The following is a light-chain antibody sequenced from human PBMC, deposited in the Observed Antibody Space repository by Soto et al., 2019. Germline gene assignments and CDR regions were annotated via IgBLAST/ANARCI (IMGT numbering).Light chain of an antibody. CDR1: QSIASH. J-gene: IGKJ2*01. Sequence: DIEMTQSPSSLSASVGDRVTITCRASQSIASHLNWYQQKPGKAPSLLIYTTSSLQSGVPSRFSGSRSGTDFTLTISNLQPEDLAIYFCQQSYTTPYTFGQGTKLEIK. CDR3: QQSYTTPYT. V-gene: IGKV1-39*01. CDR2: TTS.